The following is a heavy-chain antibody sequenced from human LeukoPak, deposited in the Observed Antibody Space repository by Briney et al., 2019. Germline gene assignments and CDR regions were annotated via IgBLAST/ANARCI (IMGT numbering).Heavy chain of an antibody. J-gene: IGHJ4*02. CDR2: ISGSGGST. Sequence: PGGSLRLSCAASGFTFSSYAISWVRQAPGKGLEWVSGISGSGGSTYYADSVKGRFTISRDNSKNTLYLQMNSLRAEDTALYYCAKDNRPHTAMVAAPLDYWGQGTLVTVSS. D-gene: IGHD5-18*01. V-gene: IGHV3-23*01. CDR1: GFTFSSYA. CDR3: AKDNRPHTAMVAAPLDY.